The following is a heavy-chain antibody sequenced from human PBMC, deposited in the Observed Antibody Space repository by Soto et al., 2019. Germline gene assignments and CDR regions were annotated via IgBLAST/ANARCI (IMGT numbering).Heavy chain of an antibody. CDR1: GFTFSSYA. CDR3: ARDLERATKSLGDY. D-gene: IGHD5-12*01. V-gene: IGHV3-30-3*01. CDR2: ISYDGSNK. J-gene: IGHJ4*02. Sequence: QVQLVESGGGVVQPGRSLRLSCAASGFTFSSYAMHWVRQAPGKGLEGVAVISYDGSNKYYADSVKGRFTISRDNSKNTLHLQMNSLRAEDTAIYYCARDLERATKSLGDYWGQGTLVTVSS.